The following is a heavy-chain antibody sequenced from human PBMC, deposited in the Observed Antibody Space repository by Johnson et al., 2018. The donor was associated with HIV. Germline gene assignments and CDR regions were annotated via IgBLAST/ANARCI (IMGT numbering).Heavy chain of an antibody. J-gene: IGHJ3*01. CDR1: GLTFSSYW. V-gene: IGHV3-74*02. D-gene: IGHD1-1*01. CDR3: ARSGPNWAFDF. Sequence: VQLVESGGGLVQPGGSLILSCAASGLTFSSYWMHWVRQAPGKGLVWVSRISSDGSSTYYADSVKGRFTISRDNAKNTMFVQMNSLRAEDTAVYYCARSGPNWAFDFWGQGTMVTVSS. CDR2: ISSDGSST.